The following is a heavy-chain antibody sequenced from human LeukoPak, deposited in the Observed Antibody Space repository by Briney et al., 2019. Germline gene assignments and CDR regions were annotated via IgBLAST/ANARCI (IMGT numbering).Heavy chain of an antibody. CDR3: ARLSDY. J-gene: IGHJ4*02. Sequence: SETLSLTCAVYGGSFSGYYWSWIRQPPGKGLEWIGSIYHGGNTYYNPSLKSRVTISVDTSKNQFSLKLSSVTAADTAVYYCARLSDYWGQGTLVTVSS. V-gene: IGHV4-34*01. CDR2: IYHGGNT. CDR1: GGSFSGYY.